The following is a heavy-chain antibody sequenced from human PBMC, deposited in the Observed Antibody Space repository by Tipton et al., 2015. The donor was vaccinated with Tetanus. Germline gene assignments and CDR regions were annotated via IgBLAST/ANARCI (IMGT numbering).Heavy chain of an antibody. CDR2: ITPIFGTT. D-gene: IGHD2-21*01. Sequence: QSGPEVQKPGSSVKVSCKASGGTFRNYALSWVRQAPGQGLEWVGGITPIFGTTNSAQKFQGRVTITADEPTNTAYMELNGLRSEDTAVDYCARAPKRISRAYDYWGQGTRVTVSS. CDR3: ARAPKRISRAYDY. J-gene: IGHJ4*02. CDR1: GGTFRNYA. V-gene: IGHV1-69*01.